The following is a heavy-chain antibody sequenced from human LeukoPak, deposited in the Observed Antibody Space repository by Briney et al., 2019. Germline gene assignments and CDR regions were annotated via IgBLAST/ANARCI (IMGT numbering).Heavy chain of an antibody. CDR3: ARVVMIAAAGSLGY. D-gene: IGHD6-25*01. CDR2: INPNSGGT. V-gene: IGHV1-2*02. CDR1: GYTFTGYY. J-gene: IGHJ4*02. Sequence: GASVKVSCKASGYTFTGYYMHWVRQAPGQGLEWMGWINPNSGGTNYAQKFQGRVTMTRDTSISTAYMELSRLRSDDTAVYYCARVVMIAAAGSLGYWSQGTLVTVSS.